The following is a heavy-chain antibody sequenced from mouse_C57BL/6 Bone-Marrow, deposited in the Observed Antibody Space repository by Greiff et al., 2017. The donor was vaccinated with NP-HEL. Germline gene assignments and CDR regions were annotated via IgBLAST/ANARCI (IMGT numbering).Heavy chain of an antibody. CDR3: ARLEHYGSLYYFDY. CDR1: GYTFTSYG. V-gene: IGHV1-81*01. CDR2: IYPRSGNT. Sequence: QVQLQQSGAELARPGASVKLSCKASGYTFTSYGISWVKQRTGQGLEWIGEIYPRSGNTYYNEKFKGQATLTADKSSSPAYMELRSLTSEDSAGYCCARLEHYGSLYYFDYWGQGTTLTVSS. D-gene: IGHD1-1*01. J-gene: IGHJ2*01.